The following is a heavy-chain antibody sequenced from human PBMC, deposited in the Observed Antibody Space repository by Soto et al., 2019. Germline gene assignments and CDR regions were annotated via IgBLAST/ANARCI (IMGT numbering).Heavy chain of an antibody. CDR3: ARGRRYFDWSSNWFDP. CDR1: GGSFSGYY. J-gene: IGHJ5*02. Sequence: PSETLSLTCAVYGGSFSGYYWSWIRQPPGKGLEWIGEINHSGSTNYNPSLKSRVTISIDTSKNQFSLKLSSVTAADTAVYYCARGRRYFDWSSNWFDPWGQGTLVTVSS. CDR2: INHSGST. V-gene: IGHV4-34*01. D-gene: IGHD3-9*01.